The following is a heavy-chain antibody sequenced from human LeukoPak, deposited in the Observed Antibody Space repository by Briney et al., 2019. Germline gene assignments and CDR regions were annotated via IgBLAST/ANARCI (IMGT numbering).Heavy chain of an antibody. V-gene: IGHV3-7*01. Sequence: GGSLRLSRAASGFTFSSHWMSWVRQAPGKGLEWVANTKQDGSDKYYVDSVKGRFTISRDNAKNSLYLQMNFLRAEDTAVYYCARSQSGGFDIWGQGTMVTVSS. CDR3: ARSQSGGFDI. CDR2: TKQDGSDK. D-gene: IGHD4-23*01. CDR1: GFTFSSHW. J-gene: IGHJ3*02.